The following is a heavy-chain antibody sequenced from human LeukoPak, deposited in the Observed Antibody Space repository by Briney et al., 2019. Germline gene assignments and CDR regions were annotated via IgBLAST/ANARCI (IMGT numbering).Heavy chain of an antibody. CDR1: GFTFNNYG. D-gene: IGHD3-10*01. J-gene: IGHJ4*02. Sequence: GGSLRLSCAASGFTFNNYGVHWVRQAPGKGLEWVAVIWFDGSYTYYADSVKGRFTISRDNSKNTLYLQMNSLRAEDTAVYYCARGLYYGSGSPIDYWGQGTLVTVSS. V-gene: IGHV3-33*01. CDR2: IWFDGSYT. CDR3: ARGLYYGSGSPIDY.